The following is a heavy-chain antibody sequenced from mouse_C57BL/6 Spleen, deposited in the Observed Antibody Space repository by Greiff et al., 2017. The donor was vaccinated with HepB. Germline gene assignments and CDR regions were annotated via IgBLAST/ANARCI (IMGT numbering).Heavy chain of an antibody. Sequence: QVHVKQSGAELVKPGASVKMSCKASGYTFTSYWITWVKQRPGQGLEWIGDIYPGSGSTNYNEKFKSKATLTVDTSSSTAYMQLSSLTSEDSAVYYCTLYGRGDYYAMDYWGQGTSVTVSS. V-gene: IGHV1-55*01. J-gene: IGHJ4*01. CDR2: IYPGSGST. D-gene: IGHD1-1*01. CDR1: GYTFTSYW. CDR3: TLYGRGDYYAMDY.